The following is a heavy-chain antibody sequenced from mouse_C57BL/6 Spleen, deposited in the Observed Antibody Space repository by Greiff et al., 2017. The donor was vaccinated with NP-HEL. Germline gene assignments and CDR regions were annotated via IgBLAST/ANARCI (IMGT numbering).Heavy chain of an antibody. Sequence: EVQGVESGPELVKPGDSVKISCKASGYSFTGYFMNWVMQSHGKSLEWIGRINPYNGDTFYNQKFKGKATLTVDKSSSTAHMELRSLTSEDSAVYYCARGVGDSSGYTDYWGQGTTLTVSS. CDR3: ARGVGDSSGYTDY. J-gene: IGHJ2*01. CDR2: INPYNGDT. V-gene: IGHV1-20*01. D-gene: IGHD3-2*02. CDR1: GYSFTGYF.